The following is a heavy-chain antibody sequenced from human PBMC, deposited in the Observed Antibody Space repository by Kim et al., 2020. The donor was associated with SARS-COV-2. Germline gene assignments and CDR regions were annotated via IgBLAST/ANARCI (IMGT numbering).Heavy chain of an antibody. Sequence: ASVKVSCKASGYTFTSYAMNWVRQAPGQGLEWMGWINTNTGNPTYAQGFTGRFVFSLDTSVSTAYLQISSLKAEDTAVYYCARRRKYSSSPNSFSLYYGMDVWGQGTTVTVSS. J-gene: IGHJ6*02. CDR3: ARRRKYSSSPNSFSLYYGMDV. D-gene: IGHD6-6*01. CDR2: INTNTGNP. V-gene: IGHV7-4-1*02. CDR1: GYTFTSYA.